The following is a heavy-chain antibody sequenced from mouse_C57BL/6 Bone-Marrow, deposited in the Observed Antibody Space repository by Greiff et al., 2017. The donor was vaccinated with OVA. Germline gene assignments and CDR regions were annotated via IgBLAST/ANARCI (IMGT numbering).Heavy chain of an antibody. V-gene: IGHV1-50*01. D-gene: IGHD6-1*01. Sequence: VQLQQPGAELVEPGASVKLSCKASGYTFTSYWMQWVKQRPGQGLAWIGEIDPSDSYTNYNQKFKGKATLTVDTSSSTAYMQLSSLTSEDSAVYYCARCSLSCPGYAMDYWGQGTSVTVSS. CDR3: ARCSLSCPGYAMDY. CDR1: GYTFTSYW. J-gene: IGHJ4*01. CDR2: IDPSDSYT.